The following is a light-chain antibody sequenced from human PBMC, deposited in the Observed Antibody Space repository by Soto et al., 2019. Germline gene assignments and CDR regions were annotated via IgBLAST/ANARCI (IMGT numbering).Light chain of an antibody. CDR1: QSISSY. CDR2: AAS. CDR3: QRSYRTPVT. V-gene: IGKV1-39*01. J-gene: IGKJ1*01. Sequence: DIQMTQSPSSLSASVGDRVTITCRASQSISSYLNWYQQKPGKAPKLLIYAASSLQSWVPSMFSGSGSGTDFTLTISSLQPEDFATYYCQRSYRTPVTFGLGTKVEIK.